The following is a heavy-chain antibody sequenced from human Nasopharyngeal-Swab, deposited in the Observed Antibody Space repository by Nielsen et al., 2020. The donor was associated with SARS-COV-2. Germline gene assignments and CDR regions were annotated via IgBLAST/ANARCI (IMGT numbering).Heavy chain of an antibody. CDR3: AKDGSGKFWDY. V-gene: IGHV3-23*01. CDR1: GFTFSSFI. CDR2: IAADGGGT. D-gene: IGHD3-10*01. J-gene: IGHJ4*02. Sequence: GESLKISCAAPGFTFSSFIMSWVRQAPGKGLERVSGIAADGGGTFYADSVKGRFTISRDNSKNTLYLQMNSLRDEDTARYYCAKDGSGKFWDYWGQGSLVTVSS.